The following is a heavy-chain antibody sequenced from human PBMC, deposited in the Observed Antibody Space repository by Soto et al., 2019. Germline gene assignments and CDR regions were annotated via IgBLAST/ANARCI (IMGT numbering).Heavy chain of an antibody. J-gene: IGHJ5*02. CDR1: GGSFSGYY. D-gene: IGHD2-15*01. CDR3: ARARVVDANFSKYNRFDT. Sequence: SETLSLTCAVYGGSFSGYYWTWIRQPPGKGLEWIGEINHSGGTNYNPSLKSRVTISVDTSKNQFSLKLTSVTAADTAIYYCARARVVDANFSKYNRFDTWGKGTLVTVSS. CDR2: INHSGGT. V-gene: IGHV4-34*01.